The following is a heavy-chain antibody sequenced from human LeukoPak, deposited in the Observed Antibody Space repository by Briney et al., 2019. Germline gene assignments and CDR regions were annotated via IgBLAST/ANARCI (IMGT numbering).Heavy chain of an antibody. D-gene: IGHD6-6*01. V-gene: IGHV3-21*01. CDR2: MSILSGIT. CDR1: GFPFSGYS. CDR3: AREFEYSTSGAGY. J-gene: IGHJ4*02. Sequence: GASLRLSCAGSGFPFSGYSMNWVRQTPGKGLEWVSSMSILSGITYYAESVKGRFTVSRDNAKNLLHLQMNSLRVEDTAIYCWAREFEYSTSGAGYWGQGTLVSVSS.